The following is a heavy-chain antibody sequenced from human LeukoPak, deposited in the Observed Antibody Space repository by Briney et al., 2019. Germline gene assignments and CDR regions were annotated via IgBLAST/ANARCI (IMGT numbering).Heavy chain of an antibody. V-gene: IGHV1-8*01. J-gene: IGHJ6*02. CDR2: MNPNSGNT. CDR3: AGASVQLERPYYYYGMDV. CDR1: GYTFTSYD. Sequence: ASVKVSCKASGYTFTSYDINWVRQATGQGLEWMGWMNPNSGNTGYAQKFQGRVTMTRNTSISTAYMELSSLRSEDTAVYYCAGASVQLERPYYYYGMDVWGQGTTVTVSS. D-gene: IGHD1-1*01.